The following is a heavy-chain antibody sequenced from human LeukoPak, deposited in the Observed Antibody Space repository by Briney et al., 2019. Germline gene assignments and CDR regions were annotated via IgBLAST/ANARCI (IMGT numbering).Heavy chain of an antibody. CDR1: GFTFSSYW. J-gene: IGHJ4*02. Sequence: TGGSLRLSCAASGFTFSSYWMHWVRQAPGKGLEWVSSISSSSSYIYYADSVKGRFTISRDNAKNSLYLQMNSLRAEDTAVYYCARDPITGTTGENYFDYWGQGTLVTVSS. CDR3: ARDPITGTTGENYFDY. V-gene: IGHV3-21*01. CDR2: ISSSSSYI. D-gene: IGHD1-20*01.